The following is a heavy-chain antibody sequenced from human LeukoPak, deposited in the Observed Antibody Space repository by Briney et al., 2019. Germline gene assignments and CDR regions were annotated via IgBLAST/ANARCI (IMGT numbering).Heavy chain of an antibody. V-gene: IGHV4-4*02. Sequence: PSETLSLTCAVSGVSITDNWWSWVRQPPGKGLEWIGEILHTGPTNFNPSLKSRVTISMDKSKNQLSLRLNSVTAADTAIYYCVRGGTYYLPYWGQGTLVTVSS. J-gene: IGHJ4*02. CDR2: ILHTGPT. CDR1: GVSITDNW. CDR3: VRGGTYYLPY. D-gene: IGHD1-26*01.